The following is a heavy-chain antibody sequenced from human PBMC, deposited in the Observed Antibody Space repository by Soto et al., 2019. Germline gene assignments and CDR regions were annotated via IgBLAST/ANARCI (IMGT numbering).Heavy chain of an antibody. CDR2: IAYEGSNN. Sequence: GGSLSLSWAASGFTFGSYGMHWVRQAPGKGRGRVPGIAYEGSNNYYADSLKGRFTISRDKSKNTLDLKMNSLRDEDTDVYYCEKEIRHQQLVTIYAMDVWGQGTTVTVSS. V-gene: IGHV3-30*18. CDR3: EKEIRHQQLVTIYAMDV. D-gene: IGHD6-13*01. J-gene: IGHJ6*02. CDR1: GFTFGSYG.